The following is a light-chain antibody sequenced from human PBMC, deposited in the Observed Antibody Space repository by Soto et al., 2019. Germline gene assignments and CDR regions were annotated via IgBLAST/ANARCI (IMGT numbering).Light chain of an antibody. Sequence: EIMLTQSPATLSLSPGERATLSCRASQSVRSNLAWYQQKPGQAPRLLIYGASTRATGIPARFSGSGSGTEFTLTISSLQSEDFAVYYCQQYNNWPQTFGQGTKVDIK. CDR1: QSVRSN. CDR3: QQYNNWPQT. CDR2: GAS. J-gene: IGKJ1*01. V-gene: IGKV3-15*01.